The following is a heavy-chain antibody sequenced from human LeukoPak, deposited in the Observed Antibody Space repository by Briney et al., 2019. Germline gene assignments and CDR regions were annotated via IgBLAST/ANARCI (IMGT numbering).Heavy chain of an antibody. CDR1: GCTFSSYG. Sequence: ASVKVSCKASGCTFSSYGISWVRQPPGQGLEWMGWISVYSGNTNYAQRFQDRVTMTTDTSTTTAYMELRSLRSDDTAMYYCARDANGVLGDYWEQGTRVTVS. V-gene: IGHV1-18*01. J-gene: IGHJ4*02. D-gene: IGHD2-8*01. CDR3: ARDANGVLGDY. CDR2: ISVYSGNT.